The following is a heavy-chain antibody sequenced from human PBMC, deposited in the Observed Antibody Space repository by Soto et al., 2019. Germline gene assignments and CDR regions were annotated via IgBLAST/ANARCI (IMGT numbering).Heavy chain of an antibody. J-gene: IGHJ6*02. CDR1: GYTFTGYY. D-gene: IGHD2-15*01. Sequence: ASVKVSCKASGYTFTGYYMHWVRQAPGQGLEWMGWVNPNSGGTNYAQKFQGRVTMTRDTSISTAYMELSRLRSDDTAVYYCARDGGYCSGGSCYYYYYGMDVWGQGTTVTVSS. CDR2: VNPNSGGT. V-gene: IGHV1-2*02. CDR3: ARDGGYCSGGSCYYYYYGMDV.